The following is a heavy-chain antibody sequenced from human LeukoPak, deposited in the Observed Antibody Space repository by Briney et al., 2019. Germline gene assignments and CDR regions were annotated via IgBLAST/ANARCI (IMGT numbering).Heavy chain of an antibody. CDR3: ARGQWSGYTPYYYYGMDV. CDR2: MNPNSGNT. D-gene: IGHD3-3*01. Sequence: GASVKVSCKASGYTFTSYDINWVRQATGQGLEWMGWMNPNSGNTGYAQKFQGRVTMTRNTSISTAYMELSSLRSEDTAVYYCARGQWSGYTPYYYYGMDVWGQGTTVTVSS. CDR1: GYTFTSYD. J-gene: IGHJ6*02. V-gene: IGHV1-8*01.